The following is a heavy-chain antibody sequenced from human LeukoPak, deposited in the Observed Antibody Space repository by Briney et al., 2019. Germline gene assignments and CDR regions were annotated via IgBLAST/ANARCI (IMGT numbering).Heavy chain of an antibody. CDR1: GFTFDDYA. CDR2: ISWNSGSI. Sequence: PGRSLRLSCAASGFTFDDYAMNWVRQAPGKGLEWVSGISWNSGSIGYADSVKGRFTISRDNAKNSLYLQMNSLRAEDTALYYCAKDSVVAATSYYFDYWGQGTLVTVSS. D-gene: IGHD2-15*01. V-gene: IGHV3-9*01. J-gene: IGHJ4*02. CDR3: AKDSVVAATSYYFDY.